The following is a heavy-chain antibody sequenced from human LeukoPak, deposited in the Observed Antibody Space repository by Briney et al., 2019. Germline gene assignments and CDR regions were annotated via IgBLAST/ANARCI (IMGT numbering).Heavy chain of an antibody. CDR3: ASEKPDFDY. V-gene: IGHV3-21*01. J-gene: IGHJ4*02. Sequence: PGGSLRLSCTASRFTFSTYSMNWVRQAPGKGLEWVSSISSSSSYIYYADSVKGRFTISRDNAKNSLYLQMNSLRAEDTAVYYCASEKPDFDYWGQGTLVTVSS. CDR2: ISSSSSYI. CDR1: RFTFSTYS.